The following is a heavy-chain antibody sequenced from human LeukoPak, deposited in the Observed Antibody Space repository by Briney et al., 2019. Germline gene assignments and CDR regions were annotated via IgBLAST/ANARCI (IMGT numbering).Heavy chain of an antibody. V-gene: IGHV4-30-4*07. J-gene: IGHJ5*02. CDR1: GGSISSGGYS. CDR3: ARDVIAAAGSFDP. CDR2: IYYSGSA. D-gene: IGHD6-13*01. Sequence: SETLSLTCAVSGGSISSGGYSWTWLRQPPGKGLEWIGYIYYSGSAYYNPSLKSRFTISVDTSKNQFSLKVISVTAADTAVYYCARDVIAAAGSFDPWGQGTPVTVSS.